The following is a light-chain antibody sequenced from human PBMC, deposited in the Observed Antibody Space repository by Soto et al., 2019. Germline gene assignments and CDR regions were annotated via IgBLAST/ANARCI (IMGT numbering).Light chain of an antibody. V-gene: IGKV3-11*01. CDR1: QSVSIY. J-gene: IGKJ5*01. CDR3: QQRSNWPPKIT. Sequence: EIVLAQSPATLSLSPGERATLSCRASQSVSIYLAWYQQKPGQAPRLLIYDASIRATGIPARFSGSGSGTDFTLTISSLEPEDFAVYYCQQRSNWPPKITFGQGTRLEIK. CDR2: DAS.